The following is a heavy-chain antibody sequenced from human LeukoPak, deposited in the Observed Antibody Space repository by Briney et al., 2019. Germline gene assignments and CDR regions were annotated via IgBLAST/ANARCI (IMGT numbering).Heavy chain of an antibody. Sequence: SETLSLTCTVSGGSISSGSYYWSWIRQPAGKGLEWIGRIYTSGSTNYNPSLKSRVTISVGTSKNQFSLKLSSVAAADTAVYYCARADYSAWDAFDIWGQGTMVTVSS. V-gene: IGHV4-61*02. CDR1: GGSISSGSYY. CDR3: ARADYSAWDAFDI. CDR2: IYTSGST. J-gene: IGHJ3*02. D-gene: IGHD4-11*01.